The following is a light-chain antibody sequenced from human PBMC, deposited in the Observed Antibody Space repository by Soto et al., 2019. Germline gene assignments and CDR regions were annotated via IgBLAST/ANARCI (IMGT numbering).Light chain of an antibody. CDR1: SSDVGSYNL. CDR2: EGS. J-gene: IGLJ2*01. Sequence: QSALTQPASVSGSPGQSITISCTGTSSDVGSYNLVSWYQQHPGKAPKLMIYEGSKRPSGVSNRFSGSKPGNTASLTISGLQAEDEADYYCCSDAGSSTVVFGGGTKLTVL. CDR3: CSDAGSSTVV. V-gene: IGLV2-23*01.